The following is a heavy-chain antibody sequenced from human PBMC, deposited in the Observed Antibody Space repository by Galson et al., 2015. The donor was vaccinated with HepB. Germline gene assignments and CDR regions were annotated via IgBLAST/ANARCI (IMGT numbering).Heavy chain of an antibody. J-gene: IGHJ4*02. V-gene: IGHV3-7*03. CDR1: GFTFSSYW. D-gene: IGHD2-2*01. CDR2: IGQDGSEK. Sequence: SLRLSCAASGFTFSSYWMSWVRQAPGQGLEWVASIGQDGSEKHYVDSVRGRFTISRDNAKNSLYLQMNSLRAEDTAVYYCAREYCSTTSCPIDYWGQGTLVTVSS. CDR3: AREYCSTTSCPIDY.